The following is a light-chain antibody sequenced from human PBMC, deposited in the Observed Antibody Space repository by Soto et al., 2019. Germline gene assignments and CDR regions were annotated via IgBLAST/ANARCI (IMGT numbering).Light chain of an antibody. CDR1: SSNIGANYD. Sequence: QSVLTQPPSVSGAPGQRVTISCTGSSSNIGANYDVHWYQHRPGTAPKLLIFGNTNRPSGVPDRFSGSKSGTSASLPITGLQAEDEGDYYCQSYDSTLSARYVFGTGPKVTVL. V-gene: IGLV1-40*01. J-gene: IGLJ1*01. CDR2: GNT. CDR3: QSYDSTLSARYV.